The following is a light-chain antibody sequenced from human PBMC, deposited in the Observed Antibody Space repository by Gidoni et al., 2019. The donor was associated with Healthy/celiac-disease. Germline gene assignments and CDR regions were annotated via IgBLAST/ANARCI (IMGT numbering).Light chain of an antibody. V-gene: IGKV3-15*01. J-gene: IGKJ2*01. CDR3: QQYNNWPQT. Sequence: EILITHSPATLSVSPGERATLSCRASQSVSSNLAWYQQKPGQAPRLLIYGASTRATGIPARFSGSGSGTEFNLTISSLQSEDFAVYYCQQYNNWPQTFGQGTKLEIK. CDR1: QSVSSN. CDR2: GAS.